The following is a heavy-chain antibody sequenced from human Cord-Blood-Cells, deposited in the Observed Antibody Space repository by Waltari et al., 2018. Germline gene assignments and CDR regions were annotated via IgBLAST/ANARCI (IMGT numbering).Heavy chain of an antibody. CDR1: GFTFDDYA. D-gene: IGHD6-13*01. CDR3: AKGAAAGNWFDP. CDR2: FSWDGGST. J-gene: IGHJ5*02. V-gene: IGHV3-43D*03. Sequence: EVQLVESGGVVVQPGGSLRLSCAASGFTFDDYAMHWVRQAPVQGLEWVSLFSWDGGSTYYAYSVKCRFTISRGNSKNSLYLQMNSRRAEDTALYYCAKGAAAGNWFDPWGQGTLVTVSS.